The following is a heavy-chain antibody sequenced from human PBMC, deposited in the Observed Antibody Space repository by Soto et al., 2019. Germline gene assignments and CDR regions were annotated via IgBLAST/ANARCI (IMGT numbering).Heavy chain of an antibody. CDR1: GYAISSGFY. Sequence: KTSETQSVTCDVSGYAISSGFYWAWIRQPPGKRLEWIGNIYFTGTTSYNPSLKTRVTMSVDTSKNQFSLRLSSVTAADTAVFYCARVRRIGMSGSPGDSWGQGTQVTVSS. D-gene: IGHD3-10*01. J-gene: IGHJ4*02. CDR3: ARVRRIGMSGSPGDS. CDR2: IYFTGTT. V-gene: IGHV4-38-2*01.